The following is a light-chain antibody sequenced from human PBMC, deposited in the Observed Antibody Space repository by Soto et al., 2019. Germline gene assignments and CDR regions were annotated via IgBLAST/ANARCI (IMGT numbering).Light chain of an antibody. CDR1: SGHSSYI. CDR2: LEGSGSY. Sequence: QSVLTQSSSASASLGSSVKLTCTLSSGHSSYIIAWHQQQPGKAPRYLMKLEGSGSYNKGSGVPDRFSGSSSGADRYLTISNLQFEDEADYYCETWDSSSLWVFGGGTKVTAL. V-gene: IGLV4-60*02. CDR3: ETWDSSSLWV. J-gene: IGLJ3*02.